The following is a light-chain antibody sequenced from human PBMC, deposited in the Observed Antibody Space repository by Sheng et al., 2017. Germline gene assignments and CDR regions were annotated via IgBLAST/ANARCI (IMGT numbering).Light chain of an antibody. CDR2: AAS. J-gene: IGKJ4*01. CDR3: QQSYSTPLT. Sequence: DIQMTQSPSSLSASVADRVTITCRASQSISNYFNWYQEKPGKAPMLLIYAASILRSGVPSRFSGSGSGTDFTLTISSLQPEDFATYYCQQSYSTPLTFGGGTKVEIK. CDR1: QSISNY. V-gene: IGKV1-39*01.